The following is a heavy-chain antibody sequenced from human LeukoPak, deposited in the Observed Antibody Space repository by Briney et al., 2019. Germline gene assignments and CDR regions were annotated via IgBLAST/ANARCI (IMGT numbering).Heavy chain of an antibody. CDR1: GYTFTGYY. Sequence: GASVKVSCKASGYTFTGYYVHWVRQAPGQGLEWMGWINPNRGGTNYAQKLQGRVTMTTDTSTRTAYMELRSLRSDETAMYYCARHRLPRVYYDSSGYYHDASDIWGQGTMLTVSS. D-gene: IGHD3-22*01. V-gene: IGHV1-2*02. CDR3: ARHRLPRVYYDSSGYYHDASDI. J-gene: IGHJ3*02. CDR2: INPNRGGT.